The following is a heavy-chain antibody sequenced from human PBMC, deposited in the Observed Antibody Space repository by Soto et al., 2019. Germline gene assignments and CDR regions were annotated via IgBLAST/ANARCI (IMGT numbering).Heavy chain of an antibody. Sequence: QVQLQESGPGLVKPSQTLSLTCTVTGGSINGGNYYWSWIRQPPGKGLEWIGYISDSGNTFYTPSLASRLTVSLDTSQNYFTLEVTSVTAADTAIYYCARDLKNDSGDYIVLDAFDVWGHGTMVTVSS. CDR1: GGSINGGNYY. CDR3: ARDLKNDSGDYIVLDAFDV. CDR2: ISDSGNT. V-gene: IGHV4-31*03. J-gene: IGHJ3*01. D-gene: IGHD4-17*01.